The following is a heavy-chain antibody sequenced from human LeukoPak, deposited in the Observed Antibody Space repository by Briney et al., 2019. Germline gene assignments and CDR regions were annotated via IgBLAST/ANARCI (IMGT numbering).Heavy chain of an antibody. V-gene: IGHV3-23*01. CDR1: GFTFSSYG. J-gene: IGHJ4*02. CDR3: AKTPIQYYFDY. Sequence: GRSLRLSCAASGFTFSSYGMNWVRQAPGKGLEWVSFISGSAGSTYYADSVKGRFTISRDNSKNTLYLQMNSLRAEDTAVYYCAKTPIQYYFDYWGQGTLVTVSS. CDR2: ISGSAGST. D-gene: IGHD2-2*02.